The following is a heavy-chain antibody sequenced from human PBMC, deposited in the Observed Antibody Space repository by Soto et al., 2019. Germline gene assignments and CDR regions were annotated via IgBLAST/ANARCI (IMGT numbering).Heavy chain of an antibody. V-gene: IGHV1-69*11. D-gene: IGHD3-16*02. J-gene: IGHJ6*02. CDR1: GGTFSSSG. Sequence: QVHLVQSGTEVKKPGSSVKVSCKASGGTFSSSGFSWVRQAPGQGLEWMGMIVPSLDTTNYARKFQARATITADAVTSTAYMDLPSLRSEDTAVYYCARSPQPRYTADPYAVDVWGQGTRVIVSS. CDR2: IVPSLDTT. CDR3: ARSPQPRYTADPYAVDV.